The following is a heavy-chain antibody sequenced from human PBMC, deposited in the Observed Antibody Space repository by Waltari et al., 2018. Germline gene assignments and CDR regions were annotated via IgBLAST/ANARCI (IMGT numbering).Heavy chain of an antibody. CDR1: GGSISSGSYY. V-gene: IGHV4-61*09. J-gene: IGHJ4*02. Sequence: QVQLQESGPGLVKPSQTLSLTCTVSGGSISSGSYYCSWIRQPGGKVLEGSGYIYTSESTNYNPSLKSRVTISVDTSKNQFSLKLSSVTAADTAVYYCARGPPLGPHDYWGQGTLVTVSS. CDR2: IYTSEST. CDR3: ARGPPLGPHDY.